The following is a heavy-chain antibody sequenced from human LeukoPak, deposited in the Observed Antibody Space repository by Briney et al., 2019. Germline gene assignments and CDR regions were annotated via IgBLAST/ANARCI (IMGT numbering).Heavy chain of an antibody. Sequence: GGSLRLSCAASGFTFSSYGMHWVRQAPGNGLEWVAFIRYDGSNKYYADSVKGRFTISRDNSKNTLYLQMNSLRAEDTAVYYCARGRGSGWYGRSFTNSQYFDYWGQGTLVTVSS. V-gene: IGHV3-30*02. D-gene: IGHD6-19*01. CDR1: GFTFSSYG. CDR3: ARGRGSGWYGRSFTNSQYFDY. CDR2: IRYDGSNK. J-gene: IGHJ4*02.